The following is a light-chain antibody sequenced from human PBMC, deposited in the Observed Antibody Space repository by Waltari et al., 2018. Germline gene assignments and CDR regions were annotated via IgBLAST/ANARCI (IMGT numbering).Light chain of an antibody. CDR1: SSDVGGYNY. J-gene: IGLJ2*01. CDR3: SSYAGSNAVV. V-gene: IGLV2-8*01. CDR2: DVS. Sequence: QSALTQPPSASGSPGQSVTISCTGTSSDVGGYNYVSWYQQHPGKAPKAMIFDVSRRRAGVPDRFSGSKAGNPASLTISGLQAEDEADYYCSSYAGSNAVVFGGGTKLTVL.